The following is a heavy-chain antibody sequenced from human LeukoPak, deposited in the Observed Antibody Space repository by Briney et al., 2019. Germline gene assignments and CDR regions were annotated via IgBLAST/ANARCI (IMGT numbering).Heavy chain of an antibody. CDR3: ASTGGGNSGYDLVDY. Sequence: ASVRVSCKASGYTFTGYYMHWVRQAPGQGLEWMGWINPNSGGTNYAQKFQGRVTMTRDTSISTAYMELSRLRSDDTAVYYCASTGGGNSGYDLVDYWGQGTLVTVSS. D-gene: IGHD5-12*01. CDR2: INPNSGGT. V-gene: IGHV1-2*02. CDR1: GYTFTGYY. J-gene: IGHJ4*02.